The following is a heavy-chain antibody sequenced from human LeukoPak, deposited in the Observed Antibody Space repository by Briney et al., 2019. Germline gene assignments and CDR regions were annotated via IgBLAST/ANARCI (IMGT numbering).Heavy chain of an antibody. CDR3: VKDPRDTYGTNWFDS. Sequence: GGSLRLSCVGSGFSFGNYAMSWVRQAPGKGLEWVSQISGTGGATWYTSSARDRFSISRDNSKNTLYLQMTSLRAGDTAIYYCVKDPRDTYGTNWFDSWGQGTRVTVSS. D-gene: IGHD1-1*01. J-gene: IGHJ5*01. V-gene: IGHV3-23*01. CDR2: ISGTGGAT. CDR1: GFSFGNYA.